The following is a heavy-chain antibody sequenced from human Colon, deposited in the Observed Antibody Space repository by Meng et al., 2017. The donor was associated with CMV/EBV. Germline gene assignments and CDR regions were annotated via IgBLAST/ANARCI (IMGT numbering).Heavy chain of an antibody. CDR3: ARYMTTVTTGYVDY. CDR2: IYHSGST. Sequence: SGGSISSSNWWSWVRQPPGKVLEWIGEIYHSGSTNYNPSLKSRVTISVDKSKNQFSLKLSSVTAADTAVYYCARYMTTVTTGYVDYWGQGTLVTVSS. J-gene: IGHJ4*02. V-gene: IGHV4-4*02. CDR1: GGSISSSNW. D-gene: IGHD4-17*01.